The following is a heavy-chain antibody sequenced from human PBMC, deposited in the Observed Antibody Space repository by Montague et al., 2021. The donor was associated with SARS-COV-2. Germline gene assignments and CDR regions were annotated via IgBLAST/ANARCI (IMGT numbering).Heavy chain of an antibody. CDR2: ISRSSRTI. V-gene: IGHV3-48*04. CDR3: ADYGDTEPFQH. CDR1: GFTFGSYR. Sequence: SLRLSCAASGFTFGSYRMNWVRQAPGKGLEWVPYISRSSRTIYYADSVKGRITISRDNAKNSLYLQMNSLRAEDTAVYYCADYGDTEPFQHWGQGTLVTVSS. J-gene: IGHJ1*01. D-gene: IGHD4-17*01.